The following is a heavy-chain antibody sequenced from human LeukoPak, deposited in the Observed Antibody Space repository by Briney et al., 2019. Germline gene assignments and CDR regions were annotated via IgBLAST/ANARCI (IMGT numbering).Heavy chain of an antibody. CDR2: IKQDGSEK. V-gene: IGHV3-7*01. Sequence: SGGSLRLSCVASGFTFSSRDWMTWVRQAPGKGLEWVANIKQDGSEKNYVDSVKGRFTISRDNAKNSLYLQMNSLRAEDTAVYYCASAYPYYYYYYMDVWGKGTTVTISS. CDR1: GFTFSSRDW. CDR3: ASAYPYYYYYYMDV. J-gene: IGHJ6*03.